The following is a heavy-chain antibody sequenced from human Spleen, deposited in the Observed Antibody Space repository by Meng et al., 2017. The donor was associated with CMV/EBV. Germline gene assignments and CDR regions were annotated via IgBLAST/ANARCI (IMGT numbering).Heavy chain of an antibody. V-gene: IGHV1-2*02. D-gene: IGHD6-19*01. CDR3: AREGGAVAGPRQNWFDP. Sequence: ASVKVSCKASGYTFINYGVTWVRQAPGQGLEWMGWINPNSGGTNYAQKFQGRVTMTRDTSISTAYMELSRLRSDDTAVYYCAREGGAVAGPRQNWFDPWGQGTLVTVSS. CDR2: INPNSGGT. CDR1: GYTFINYG. J-gene: IGHJ5*02.